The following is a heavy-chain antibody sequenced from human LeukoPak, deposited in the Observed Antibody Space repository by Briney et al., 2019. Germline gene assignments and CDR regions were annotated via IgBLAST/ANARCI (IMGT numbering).Heavy chain of an antibody. D-gene: IGHD1-26*01. CDR1: GFIFSRYS. Sequence: GGSLRLSCAASGFIFSRYSMNWVRQAPGKGLEWVSSISSSSSYMYYADSVKGRFTISRDNAKNTLYLQMNSLRAEDTAVYYCARDGGHSGSHSKLDYWGQGTLVTVSS. CDR3: ARDGGHSGSHSKLDY. V-gene: IGHV3-21*01. CDR2: ISSSSSYM. J-gene: IGHJ4*02.